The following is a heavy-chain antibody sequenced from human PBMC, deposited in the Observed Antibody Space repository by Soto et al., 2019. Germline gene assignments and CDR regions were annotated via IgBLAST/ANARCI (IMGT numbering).Heavy chain of an antibody. CDR1: GFTFKSFA. J-gene: IGHJ4*02. CDR3: AKDLYSGSYSSYYFHH. Sequence: QVHLVESGGGVVQPGGALRLSCAASGFTFKSFAMHWVRQAPGKGLEWVAFISDDGSNQYFADSVKCRFTISRDNSENTVSLQINSLRPGDTAVYYCAKDLYSGSYSSYYFHHWGQGTLVTVSS. CDR2: ISDDGSNQ. V-gene: IGHV3-30*18. D-gene: IGHD1-26*01.